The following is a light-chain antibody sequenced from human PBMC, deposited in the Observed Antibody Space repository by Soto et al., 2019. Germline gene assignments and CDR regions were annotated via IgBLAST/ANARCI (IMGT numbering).Light chain of an antibody. J-gene: IGKJ5*01. CDR1: QSVNSN. CDR3: QQANSFPIT. Sequence: EIVMTQSPATLSVSPGERATLSFMASQSVNSNYLAWYQQKPGQAPRLLIYGISKRATDIPDRFSGSGSGTEFTLTISSLQPEDFATYYCQQANSFPITFGQGTRLEIK. CDR2: GIS. V-gene: IGKV3D-15*01.